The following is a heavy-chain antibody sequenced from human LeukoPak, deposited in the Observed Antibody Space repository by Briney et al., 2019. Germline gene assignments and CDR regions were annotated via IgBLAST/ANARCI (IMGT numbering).Heavy chain of an antibody. CDR2: ISDSGGST. V-gene: IGHV3-23*01. CDR1: GFAFISYA. J-gene: IGHJ2*01. CDR3: AKDTSTVPWYFDL. Sequence: GGSRRLSCAASGFAFISYAMSWVRQAPGKGLEWVSAISDSGGSTYYADSMKGRFTISRDNSKNTLYLQMNSLRVEDTAIYYCAKDTSTVPWYFDLWGRGTLVTVSS. D-gene: IGHD4-17*01.